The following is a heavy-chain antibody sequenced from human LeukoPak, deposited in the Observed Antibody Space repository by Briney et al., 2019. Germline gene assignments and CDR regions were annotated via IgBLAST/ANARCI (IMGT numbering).Heavy chain of an antibody. D-gene: IGHD6-19*01. CDR3: ARARRGVAGGYYFDY. V-gene: IGHV4-59*08. CDR2: IYYSGST. J-gene: IGHJ4*02. Sequence: SETLSLTCTVSGGSISSYYWSWIRQPPGKGLEWIGYIYYSGSTNYNPSLKSRVTISVDTSKNQFSLKLSSVTAADTAVYYCARARRGVAGGYYFDYWGQGTQVTVSS. CDR1: GGSISSYY.